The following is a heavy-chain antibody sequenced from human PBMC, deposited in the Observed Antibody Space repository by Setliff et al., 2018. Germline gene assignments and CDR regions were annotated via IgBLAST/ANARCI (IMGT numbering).Heavy chain of an antibody. CDR1: GDSISGTYY. V-gene: IGHV4-59*08. Sequence: PSETLSLTCNVSGDSISGTYYWSWIRQPPGKGLEFIGYVYYSGTANYDPSLKSRVTMSVDTSKNHFSLKLSSVTAADTAVYYCAGSTVTQVDYWGQGTLVTVSS. J-gene: IGHJ4*02. D-gene: IGHD4-17*01. CDR3: AGSTVTQVDY. CDR2: VYYSGTA.